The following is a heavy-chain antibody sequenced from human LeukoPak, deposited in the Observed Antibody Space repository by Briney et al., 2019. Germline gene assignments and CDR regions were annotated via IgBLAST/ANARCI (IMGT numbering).Heavy chain of an antibody. CDR1: GFTFNSYA. V-gene: IGHV3-23*01. CDR2: ISDSGGRI. Sequence: GGSLRLSCAASGFTFNSYAMTWVRQAPGKGLEWVSVISDSGGRIYYADSVKGRFTISRDNSKNTLYLHMNSLRAEDTAVYYCAKVLIWTYGSGNYYKGAFDIWGQGTMITVSS. J-gene: IGHJ3*02. D-gene: IGHD3-10*01. CDR3: AKVLIWTYGSGNYYKGAFDI.